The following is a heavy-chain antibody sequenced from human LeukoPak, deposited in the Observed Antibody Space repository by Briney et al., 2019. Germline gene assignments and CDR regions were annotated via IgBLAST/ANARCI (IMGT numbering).Heavy chain of an antibody. D-gene: IGHD4-17*01. J-gene: IGHJ4*02. CDR3: AGNGDANIDY. Sequence: SETLSLTCAVYGGSFSGYYWSWIRQPPGKGLGWIGEINHSGSTNYNPSLKSRVTISVDTSKNQFSLKLSSVTAADTAVYYCAGNGDANIDYWGQGTLVTVSS. V-gene: IGHV4-34*01. CDR2: INHSGST. CDR1: GGSFSGYY.